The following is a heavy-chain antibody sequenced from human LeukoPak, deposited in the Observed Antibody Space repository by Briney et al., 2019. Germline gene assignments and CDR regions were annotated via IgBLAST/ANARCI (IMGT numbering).Heavy chain of an antibody. D-gene: IGHD3-3*01. J-gene: IGHJ5*02. CDR1: GFTFSSFS. V-gene: IGHV3-23*01. CDR2: ISGSGGST. Sequence: GGSLRLSCAASGFTFSSFSMNWVRQAPGKGLEWVSAISGSGGSTYYADSVKGRFTISRDNSKNTLYLQMNSLRAEDTAVYYCAKFPFGRIPGPWGQGTLVTVSS. CDR3: AKFPFGRIPGP.